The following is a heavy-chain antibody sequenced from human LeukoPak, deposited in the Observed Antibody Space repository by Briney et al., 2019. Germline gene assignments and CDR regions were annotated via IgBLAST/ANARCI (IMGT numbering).Heavy chain of an antibody. D-gene: IGHD5-12*01. J-gene: IGHJ4*02. Sequence: GASVKVSCKVSGYTLTELSMHWVRQAPGKGLEWMGGFDPEDGETIYAQKFQGRVTMTRDTSISTAYMELSRLRSDDTAVYYCARERTQVATLGYWGQGTLVTVSS. V-gene: IGHV1-24*01. CDR2: FDPEDGET. CDR1: GYTLTELS. CDR3: ARERTQVATLGY.